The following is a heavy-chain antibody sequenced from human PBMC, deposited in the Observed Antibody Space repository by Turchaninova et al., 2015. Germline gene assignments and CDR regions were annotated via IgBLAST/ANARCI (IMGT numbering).Heavy chain of an antibody. Sequence: EVQLVESGGGLVQPGGSLRSSCAATGFTFSSSAMTWVRQGPGKGLEWVSAIGGRGGSTYYADSVKGRFTISRDNSKNTLYLQMNSLRAEDTAAYYCAKASPVDHFYGSGSPFDYWGQGTLVTVSS. CDR3: AKASPVDHFYGSGSPFDY. D-gene: IGHD3-10*01. J-gene: IGHJ4*02. CDR1: GFTFSSSA. V-gene: IGHV3-23*04. CDR2: IGGRGGST.